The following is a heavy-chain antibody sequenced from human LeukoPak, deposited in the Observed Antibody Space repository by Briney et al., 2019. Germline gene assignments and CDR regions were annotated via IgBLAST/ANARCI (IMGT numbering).Heavy chain of an antibody. CDR1: GFNFNNYA. Sequence: PGGSLRLSCTASGFNFNNYAMTWVSQAPGKGLEWVSSISGNAGTTYYADSVKGRFTISRDNSKNTLYLQMNSLRAEDTAVYYCAKDIVVIPAARGDALDIWGQGTMVTVSS. D-gene: IGHD2-2*01. J-gene: IGHJ3*02. CDR2: ISGNAGTT. V-gene: IGHV3-23*01. CDR3: AKDIVVIPAARGDALDI.